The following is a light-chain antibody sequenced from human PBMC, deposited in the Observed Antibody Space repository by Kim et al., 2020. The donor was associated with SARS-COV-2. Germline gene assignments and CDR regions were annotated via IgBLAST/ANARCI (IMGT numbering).Light chain of an antibody. CDR3: QQYATSPET. J-gene: IGKJ1*01. V-gene: IGKV3-20*01. Sequence: ENVLTQSPGTLSLSPGERATLSCRASQSVSSNFLARYQQKAGQAPRLVIYSASSRASGIPDRFSGSGSGTDFTLTISTLEPEDFAVYYCQQYATSPETFGQGTEVDIK. CDR1: QSVSSNF. CDR2: SAS.